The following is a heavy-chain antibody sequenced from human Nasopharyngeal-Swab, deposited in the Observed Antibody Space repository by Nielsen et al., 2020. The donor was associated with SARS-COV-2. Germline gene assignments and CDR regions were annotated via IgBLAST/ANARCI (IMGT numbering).Heavy chain of an antibody. V-gene: IGHV4-59*01. Sequence: SETLSLTCIVSGGSISSYYWSWIRQPPGKGLDWIGYISYSGTSNYNPFLKSRVTISVDTSKNQFSLKLTSVTAADTAVYYCARDRAVGAIPGAKGWFDPWGQGTLVTVSS. J-gene: IGHJ5*02. CDR3: ARDRAVGAIPGAKGWFDP. CDR2: ISYSGTS. D-gene: IGHD1-26*01. CDR1: GGSISSYY.